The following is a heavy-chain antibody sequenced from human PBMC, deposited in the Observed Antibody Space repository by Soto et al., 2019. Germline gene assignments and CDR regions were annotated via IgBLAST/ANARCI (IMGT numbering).Heavy chain of an antibody. CDR2: IYYSGST. Sequence: SETLSLTCTVFGGSISSTGYYWGWIRQTPGKGLEWIGSIYYSGSTSYNPSLQSRVTMSVDPSKNQLSTKVNSVTAADTAVYYCAILHCISTNCVPLDYWGQGTLVTVSS. V-gene: IGHV4-39*01. J-gene: IGHJ4*02. CDR1: GGSISSTGYY. CDR3: AILHCISTNCVPLDY. D-gene: IGHD2-2*01.